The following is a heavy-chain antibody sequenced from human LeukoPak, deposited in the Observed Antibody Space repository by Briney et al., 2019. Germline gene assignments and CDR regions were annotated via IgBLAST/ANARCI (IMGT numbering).Heavy chain of an antibody. CDR1: GGSISSSSYY. Sequence: SETLSLTCTVSGGSISSSSYYWGWIRQPPGKGLEWIGSIYYSGSTNYNPSLKSRVTISVDTSKNQFSLRLSSVTAADTAVYYCARIRYSENIDYWGQGTLVTVSS. V-gene: IGHV4-39*01. J-gene: IGHJ4*02. CDR2: IYYSGST. CDR3: ARIRYSENIDY. D-gene: IGHD1-1*01.